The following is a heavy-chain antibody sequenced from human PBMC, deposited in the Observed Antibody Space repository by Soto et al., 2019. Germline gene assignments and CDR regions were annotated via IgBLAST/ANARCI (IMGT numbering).Heavy chain of an antibody. CDR1: GGSTSSSSYY. J-gene: IGHJ5*02. D-gene: IGHD2-2*01. CDR3: AGVPCSSTSCCREWFDP. Sequence: SETLSLTCTVSGGSTSSSSYYWGWIRQPPGKGLEWIGRIYYSGSTYYNPSLKSRVTISLHTSKNQFSLKLSSVTAADTAVYYCAGVPCSSTSCCREWFDPWGQGTLVTVSS. V-gene: IGHV4-39*07. CDR2: IYYSGST.